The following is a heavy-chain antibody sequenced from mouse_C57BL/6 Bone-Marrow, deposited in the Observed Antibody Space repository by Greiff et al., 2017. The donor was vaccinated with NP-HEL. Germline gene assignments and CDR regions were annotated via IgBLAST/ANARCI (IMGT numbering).Heavy chain of an antibody. CDR1: GYSITSGYY. D-gene: IGHD4-1*01. CDR2: ISYDGSN. J-gene: IGHJ3*01. Sequence: VQLQQSGPGLVKPSQSLSLTCSVTGYSITSGYYWNWIRQFPGNKLEWMGYISYDGSNNYNPSLKNRISITRDTSKNQFFLKLNSVTTEDTATYYCASWGSYWGQGTLVTVSA. V-gene: IGHV3-6*01. CDR3: ASWGSY.